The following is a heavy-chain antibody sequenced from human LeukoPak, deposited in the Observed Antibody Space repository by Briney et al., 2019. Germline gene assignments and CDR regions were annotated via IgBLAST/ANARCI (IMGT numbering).Heavy chain of an antibody. CDR1: GFTFRSFA. D-gene: IGHD6-19*01. J-gene: IGHJ4*02. CDR3: AKAYNSGWYGIHFFDY. Sequence: GGSLRLSCAASGFTFRSFAMSWVRLAPGKGLEWVSSISGSGARTYYADSVKGRFTISRDNSKNTLYLQMNSLRAEDTAVYYCAKAYNSGWYGIHFFDYWGQGTLVTVSS. V-gene: IGHV3-23*01. CDR2: ISGSGART.